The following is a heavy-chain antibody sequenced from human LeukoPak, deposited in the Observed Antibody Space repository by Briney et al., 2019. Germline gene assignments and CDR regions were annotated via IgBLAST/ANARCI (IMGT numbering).Heavy chain of an antibody. V-gene: IGHV1-69*05. D-gene: IGHD3-22*01. CDR3: ARGELGDRSGFSFFDY. Sequence: GASVKVSCKAPRGTFDSYGISWVRQAPGQGLEWMGGVMAIFGGVKYGQKFQGRATITTDASTGTAYMELRSLTSEDTGIYYCARGELGDRSGFSFFDYWGQGTLVTVSS. CDR2: VMAIFGGV. CDR1: RGTFDSYG. J-gene: IGHJ4*02.